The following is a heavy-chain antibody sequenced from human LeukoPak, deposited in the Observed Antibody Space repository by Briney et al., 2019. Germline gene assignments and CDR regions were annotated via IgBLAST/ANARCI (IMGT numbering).Heavy chain of an antibody. V-gene: IGHV1-8*02. CDR2: MNPNSGNT. J-gene: IGHJ5*02. Sequence: GASVKVSCKASGYTFTSYGISWVRQAPGQGLEWMGWMNPNSGNTGYAQKFQGRVTMTRNTSISTAYMELSSLRSEDTAVYYCARGRYYYDILTGYKLDPWGQGTLVTVSS. D-gene: IGHD3-9*01. CDR1: GYTFTSYG. CDR3: ARGRYYYDILTGYKLDP.